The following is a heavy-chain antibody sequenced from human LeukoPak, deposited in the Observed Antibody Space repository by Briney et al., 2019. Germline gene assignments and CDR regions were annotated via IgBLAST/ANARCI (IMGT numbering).Heavy chain of an antibody. J-gene: IGHJ4*02. CDR1: GYTFTSYD. Sequence: ASVKVSCKASGYTFTSYDINWVRQATGQGLEWMGWMNPNSGNTGYAQKFQGRVTMTRNTSISTAYKELSSLRSEDTAVYYCARFRRLDYGDPNYFDFWGQGTLVTVSS. D-gene: IGHD4-17*01. CDR3: ARFRRLDYGDPNYFDF. CDR2: MNPNSGNT. V-gene: IGHV1-8*01.